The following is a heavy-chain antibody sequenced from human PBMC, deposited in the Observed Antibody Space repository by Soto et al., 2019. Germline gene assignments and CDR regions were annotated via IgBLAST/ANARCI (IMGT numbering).Heavy chain of an antibody. CDR1: AFVLRDYP. V-gene: IGHV3-7*03. CDR2: INRRGSEA. D-gene: IGHD1-7*01. Sequence: GSLRLSCVASAFVLRDYPMNWVRQAPGKGLEWVANINRRGSEANYAASVRGRFTISRDNARNLLYLQMNSLRADDTAVYFCVRGTPTPGPDYWGQGTLVTVSS. J-gene: IGHJ4*02. CDR3: VRGTPTPGPDY.